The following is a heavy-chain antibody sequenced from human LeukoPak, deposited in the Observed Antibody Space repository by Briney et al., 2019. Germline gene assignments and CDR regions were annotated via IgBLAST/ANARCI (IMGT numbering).Heavy chain of an antibody. D-gene: IGHD5-18*01. J-gene: IGHJ4*02. CDR2: IYYSGST. Sequence: TLSLTCTVSGGSVSSGSYYWSWIRQPPGKGLEWIGYIYYSGSTNYNPSLKSRVTISVDTSKNQFSLKLSSVTAADTAVYHCAREAMYSYGNSFDYWGQGTLVTVSS. V-gene: IGHV4-61*01. CDR1: GGSVSSGSYY. CDR3: AREAMYSYGNSFDY.